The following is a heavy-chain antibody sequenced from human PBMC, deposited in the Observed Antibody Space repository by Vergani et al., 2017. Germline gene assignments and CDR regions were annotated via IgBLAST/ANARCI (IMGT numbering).Heavy chain of an antibody. D-gene: IGHD3-9*01. CDR1: GFTFSSYA. V-gene: IGHV3-30-3*01. Sequence: QVQLVESGGGVVQPGRSLRLSCAASGFTFSSYAMHWVRQAPGKGLEWVAVISYDGSNKYYADSVKGRFTISRDNSKNTLYLQMNSLRAEDTAVYYCAKESYDILTGYYRASAYWGQGTLVTVSS. CDR3: AKESYDILTGYYRASAY. J-gene: IGHJ4*02. CDR2: ISYDGSNK.